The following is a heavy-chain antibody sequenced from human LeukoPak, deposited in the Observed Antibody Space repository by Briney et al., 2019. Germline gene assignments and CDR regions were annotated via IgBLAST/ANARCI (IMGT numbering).Heavy chain of an antibody. Sequence: SETLSLTCTVSGGSISSYYWSWIRQSPGKGLEWIGRIYTSGSTNYNPSLKSRVTISVDTSKNQFSLKLSSVTAADTAVYYCARVPDIVVVPAATPWFDPWGQGTLVTVSS. CDR2: IYTSGST. D-gene: IGHD2-2*01. CDR3: ARVPDIVVVPAATPWFDP. V-gene: IGHV4-4*07. CDR1: GGSISSYY. J-gene: IGHJ5*02.